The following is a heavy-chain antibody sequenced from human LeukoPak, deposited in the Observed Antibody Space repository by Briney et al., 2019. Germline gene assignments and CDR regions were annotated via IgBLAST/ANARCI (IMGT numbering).Heavy chain of an antibody. CDR2: IPYDGSNK. Sequence: GRSLRLSCAASGFTFSSYAMHWVRQAPGKGLEWVAVIPYDGSNKYYADSVKGRFTISRDNSKNTLYLQMNSLRAEDTAVYYCARDGGGIAAAGPYYFDYWGQGTLVTVSS. CDR1: GFTFSSYA. CDR3: ARDGGGIAAAGPYYFDY. V-gene: IGHV3-30*01. D-gene: IGHD6-13*01. J-gene: IGHJ4*02.